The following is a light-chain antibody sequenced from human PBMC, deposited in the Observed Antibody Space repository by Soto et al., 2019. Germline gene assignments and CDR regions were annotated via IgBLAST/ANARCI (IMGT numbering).Light chain of an antibody. Sequence: DIQMTQSPSSLSASVGDRVSITCRAGQAISTYLNWYQQKPGKAPSLLIYASSHLQTGVPSRFSGSGSGTDFTLTISSLQPEDFASYFCQQSYSSPPTFGQGTKVDIK. CDR2: ASS. J-gene: IGKJ1*01. CDR1: QAISTY. CDR3: QQSYSSPPT. V-gene: IGKV1-39*01.